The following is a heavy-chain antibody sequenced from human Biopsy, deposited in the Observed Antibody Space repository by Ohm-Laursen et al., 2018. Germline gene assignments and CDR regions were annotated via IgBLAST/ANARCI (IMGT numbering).Heavy chain of an antibody. Sequence: SLRLSCAAPGSIFSSYAMSWVRQAPGKGLEWVSGISDSGGSTYYADSVKGRFTISRDNSKNTLYLEMNSLRAEDTAIYYCAKARSGSSNSCYNYWGQGTLVIVSS. V-gene: IGHV3-23*01. CDR1: GSIFSSYA. CDR3: AKARSGSSNSCYNY. J-gene: IGHJ4*02. D-gene: IGHD2-2*02. CDR2: ISDSGGST.